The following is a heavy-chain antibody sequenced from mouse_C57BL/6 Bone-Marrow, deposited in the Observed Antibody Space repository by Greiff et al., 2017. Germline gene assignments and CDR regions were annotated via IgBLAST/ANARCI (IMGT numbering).Heavy chain of an antibody. V-gene: IGHV1-9*01. CDR1: GYAFSSYW. CDR3: ARDYYGSSSFDY. Sequence: QVQLQQSGAELVKPGASVKISCKASGYAFSSYWMNWVKQRPGHGLEWIGEILPGSGSTNYTEKFKGKATFTADTSSNTAYMQLSSLTTEDSAIYYCARDYYGSSSFDYWGQGTTLTVSS. CDR2: ILPGSGST. J-gene: IGHJ2*01. D-gene: IGHD1-1*01.